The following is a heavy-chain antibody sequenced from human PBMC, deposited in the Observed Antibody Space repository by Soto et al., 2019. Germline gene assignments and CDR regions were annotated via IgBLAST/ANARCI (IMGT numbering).Heavy chain of an antibody. D-gene: IGHD3-22*01. CDR3: AKDQSNSNPLYYFDF. J-gene: IGHJ4*02. CDR2: MSRTGDNT. Sequence: PWVSLRLSCAASGFTFSIYAMTWVRQSPGKGLEWVSSMSRTGDNTYYADSVKGRFTISRDNSKNTLYLQMNSLRAEDTAIYYCAKDQSNSNPLYYFDFWGPGTLVTVSS. CDR1: GFTFSIYA. V-gene: IGHV3-23*01.